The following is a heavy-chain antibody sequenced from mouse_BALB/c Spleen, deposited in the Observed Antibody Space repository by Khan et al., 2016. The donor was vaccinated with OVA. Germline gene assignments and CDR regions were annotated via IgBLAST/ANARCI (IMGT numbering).Heavy chain of an antibody. V-gene: IGHV1-76*01. CDR2: IYPGTDNS. D-gene: IGHD3-2*02. Sequence: QVQLKESGAELVRPGASVKLSCKTSGYTFTSYWIHWVKQRSGQGLEWIARIYPGTDNSYYNEKFKDKATLTADKSSSTAYMQLSSLKSEDSDVYFWAREEALYHFDHWGQGTTLTVSS. CDR3: AREEALYHFDH. CDR1: GYTFTSYW. J-gene: IGHJ2*01.